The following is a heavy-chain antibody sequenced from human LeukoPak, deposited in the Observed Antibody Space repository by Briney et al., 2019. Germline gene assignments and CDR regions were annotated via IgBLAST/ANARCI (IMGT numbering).Heavy chain of an antibody. V-gene: IGHV4-61*02. CDR3: ARLITGTTTAFDI. D-gene: IGHD1-7*01. J-gene: IGHJ3*02. Sequence: SETLSLTCTVSGGSISSSTYYWTWIRQPAGKGLEWIGRVYTSGSTHYNPSLKTRLTMSVDTSKNQFSLKLSSVTAADTAVYYCARLITGTTTAFDIWGQGTMVTVSS. CDR1: GGSISSSTYY. CDR2: VYTSGST.